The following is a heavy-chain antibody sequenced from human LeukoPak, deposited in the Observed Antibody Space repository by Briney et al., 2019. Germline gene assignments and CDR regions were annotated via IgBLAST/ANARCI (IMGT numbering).Heavy chain of an antibody. CDR2: IIPIFGTA. CDR1: GGTFSSYA. J-gene: IGHJ6*02. CDR3: AREGKLVGATRGYYYYGMDV. Sequence: GASVKVSCKASGGTFSSYAISWVRQAPGQGLEWMGGIIPIFGTANYAQKFQGRVTITADESTSTAYMELSSLRSEDTAVYYCAREGKLVGATRGYYYYGMDVWGQGTTVTVSS. V-gene: IGHV1-69*13. D-gene: IGHD1-26*01.